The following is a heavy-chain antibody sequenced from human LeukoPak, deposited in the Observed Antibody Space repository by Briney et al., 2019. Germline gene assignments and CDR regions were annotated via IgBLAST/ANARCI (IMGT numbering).Heavy chain of an antibody. Sequence: SETLSLTCAVYGGSFSGYYWSWIRQPPGKGLEWIGYIYYSGSTNYNPSLKSRVTISVDTSKNQFSLKLSSVTAADTAVYYCARGQSGSWYEIPYFDYWGQGTLVTVSS. CDR3: ARGQSGSWYEIPYFDY. CDR1: GGSFSGYY. D-gene: IGHD6-13*01. V-gene: IGHV4-59*01. CDR2: IYYSGST. J-gene: IGHJ4*02.